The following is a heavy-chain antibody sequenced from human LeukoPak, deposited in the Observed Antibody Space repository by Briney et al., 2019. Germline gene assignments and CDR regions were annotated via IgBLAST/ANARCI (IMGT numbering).Heavy chain of an antibody. V-gene: IGHV3-23*01. J-gene: IGHJ4*02. Sequence: PGWSLRLSCAASGFTFSSYGMSWVRQAPGKGLEGVSAISGSGGSTYYADSVKDRFTISRDNSKNTLYLQMNSLRAEDTAVYYCAKAATSCSSTSCRLNYDYWGQGTLVTVSS. CDR3: AKAATSCSSTSCRLNYDY. CDR1: GFTFSSYG. CDR2: ISGSGGST. D-gene: IGHD2-2*01.